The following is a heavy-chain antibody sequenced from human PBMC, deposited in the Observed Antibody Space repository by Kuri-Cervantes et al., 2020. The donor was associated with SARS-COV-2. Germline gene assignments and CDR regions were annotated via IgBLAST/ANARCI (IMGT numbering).Heavy chain of an antibody. J-gene: IGHJ4*02. V-gene: IGHV1-69*06. Sequence: SVKVSCKASGGTFSSYAISWVRQAPGQGLEWMGGIIPIFGTANYAQKFQGRVTITADKSTSTAYMELSSLRSEDTAVYYCARHGPNKMTTWAWLSPSTDYWGQGTLVTVSS. CDR3: ARHGPNKMTTWAWLSPSTDY. CDR2: IIPIFGTA. D-gene: IGHD3-22*01. CDR1: GGTFSSYA.